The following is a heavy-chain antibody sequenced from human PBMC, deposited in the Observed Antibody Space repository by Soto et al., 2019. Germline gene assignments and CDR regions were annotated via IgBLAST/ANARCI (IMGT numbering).Heavy chain of an antibody. CDR2: IIPFSGTA. CDR3: ATFHYYASSAYPAPSYYFDY. V-gene: IGHV1-69*13. Sequence: ASVKVSCKASGTTFSSYAISWVRQAPGQGLEWMGGIIPFSGTANYAQKFQGRVTITADESTNTAYMEVNSLRSDDTAVYYCATFHYYASSAYPAPSYYFDYWGQGSLVTVS. CDR1: GTTFSSYA. J-gene: IGHJ4*02. D-gene: IGHD3-22*01.